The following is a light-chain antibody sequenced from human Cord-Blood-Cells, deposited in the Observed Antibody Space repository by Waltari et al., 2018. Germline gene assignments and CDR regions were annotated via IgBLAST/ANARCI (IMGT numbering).Light chain of an antibody. CDR1: QSLLHSNGYNY. CDR2: LGS. CDR3: MQALQTPYT. J-gene: IGKJ2*01. V-gene: IGKV2-28*01. Sequence: DIVMTQSPLSLPITPGEPASISCRSSQSLLHSNGYNYLDWYLQKSGQSPQLLIYLGSHLASGVPDRFSGSGSGTDFTLKISRVEAEDVGVYYCMQALQTPYTFGQGTKLEIK.